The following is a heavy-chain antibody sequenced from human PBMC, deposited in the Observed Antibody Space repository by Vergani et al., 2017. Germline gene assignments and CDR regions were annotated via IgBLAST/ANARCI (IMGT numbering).Heavy chain of an antibody. CDR1: GGSFTSYH. CDR3: ARVNTETNGHLYYYNYMDV. J-gene: IGHJ6*03. Sequence: QVQLQQWGGGLLKPSETLSLTCVVNGGSFTSYHWTWIRQSPVEGLEWVSDIDHTGRPDYNPSLKSRPTMSVDKSRNQCSLTLTSVTATDTAIYFCARVNTETNGHLYYYNYMDVWGQGTAVTVS. D-gene: IGHD4-11*01. CDR2: IDHTGRP. V-gene: IGHV4-34*01.